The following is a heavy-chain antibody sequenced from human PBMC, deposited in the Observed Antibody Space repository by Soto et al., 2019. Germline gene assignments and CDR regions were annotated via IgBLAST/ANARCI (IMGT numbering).Heavy chain of an antibody. V-gene: IGHV1-8*01. CDR3: ARGWVGSPRSFDY. J-gene: IGHJ4*02. CDR1: GYTFTNYD. D-gene: IGHD1-26*01. CDR2: VNPNTGKT. Sequence: QVQLVQSGAEVKEPGASVKVSCKASGYTFTNYDLMWVRQATGQGLEWMGWVNPNTGKTGYAQKFQGRITMTRDNSIRTAYVELRSLRSEDTAVYYCARGWVGSPRSFDYWGQGTLVTVSS.